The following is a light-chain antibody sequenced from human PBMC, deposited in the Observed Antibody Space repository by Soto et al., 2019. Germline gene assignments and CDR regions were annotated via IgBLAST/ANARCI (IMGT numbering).Light chain of an antibody. V-gene: IGKV3-20*01. CDR2: GAS. CDR1: QRVSSNY. Sequence: EIVLTQSPGTVSLSPGERATLSCMSSQRVSSNYVAWFQQKTGQAPRLLIHGASERATGIPDRFSGSGSGTDFTLTISGLEPEDFAVYYCQQYGRSPWTFGQGTKVDIK. J-gene: IGKJ1*01. CDR3: QQYGRSPWT.